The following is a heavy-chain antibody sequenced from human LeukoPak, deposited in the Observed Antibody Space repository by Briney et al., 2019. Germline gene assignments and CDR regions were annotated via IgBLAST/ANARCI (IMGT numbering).Heavy chain of an antibody. D-gene: IGHD3-10*01. Sequence: GRSLRLSCAASGFTFDDFAMLWVRHAPGKGLEWVSGISWNSGSIGYADSVKGLFTISRDNAKNSLYLQMNSLRAEDTALYYCAKGLWFGELLSPFDYWGQGTLVTVSS. CDR2: ISWNSGSI. CDR1: GFTFDDFA. CDR3: AKGLWFGELLSPFDY. V-gene: IGHV3-9*01. J-gene: IGHJ4*02.